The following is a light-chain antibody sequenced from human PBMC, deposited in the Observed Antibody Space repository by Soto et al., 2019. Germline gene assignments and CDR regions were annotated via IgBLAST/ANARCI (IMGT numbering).Light chain of an antibody. CDR3: QHSTSYSEA. Sequence: LRGSGRDSITITCRASQTISSWLAWYQQKPGKAPKLLIYKASTLKSGVPSRFSGSGSGTEFTLTISSLQPDDFATYYCQHSTSYSEAFGQGTKVDIK. CDR1: QTISSW. V-gene: IGKV1-5*03. J-gene: IGKJ1*01. CDR2: KAS.